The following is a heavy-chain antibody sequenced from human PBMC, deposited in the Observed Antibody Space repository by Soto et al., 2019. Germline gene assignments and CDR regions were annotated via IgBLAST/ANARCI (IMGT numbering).Heavy chain of an antibody. CDR1: GGSFSGYY. J-gene: IGHJ5*02. Sequence: QVQLQQWGAGLLKPSETLSLTCAVYGGSFSGYYWSWIHQPPGKGLEWIGEINHSGSTNYNPSLKSRVTISVDTSKNQFSLKLSSVTAADTAVYYCAGAWWPRWFDPWGQGTLVTVSS. D-gene: IGHD2-15*01. CDR3: AGAWWPRWFDP. V-gene: IGHV4-34*01. CDR2: INHSGST.